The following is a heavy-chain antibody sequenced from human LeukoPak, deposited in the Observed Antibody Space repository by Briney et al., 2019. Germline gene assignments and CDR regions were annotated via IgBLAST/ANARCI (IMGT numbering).Heavy chain of an antibody. CDR2: IKQDGSEK. J-gene: IGHJ4*02. CDR1: GFTFSSYW. D-gene: IGHD4-17*01. Sequence: GGSLRLSCAASGFTFSSYWMSWVRQTPGKGLEWVANIKQDGSEKNYVDSVKGRFTISRDNAKNSLYLQMDSLRAGDTAVYYCARDSGTTVTLGEPDYWGQGALVTVSS. CDR3: ARDSGTTVTLGEPDY. V-gene: IGHV3-7*01.